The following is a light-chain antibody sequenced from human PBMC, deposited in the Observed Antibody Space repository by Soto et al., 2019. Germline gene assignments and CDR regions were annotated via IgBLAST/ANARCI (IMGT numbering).Light chain of an antibody. J-gene: IGKJ1*01. CDR2: DAS. CDR1: QTISTY. Sequence: DIQMTQSPPSLSASVGDRVIITCRASQTISTYLNWYQQKPGKAPKLLIYDASSLQSGVPSRFSGSGSGTDFPLTISSLQPEDFATYYCQQSYNSPWTFGQGTKVDI. CDR3: QQSYNSPWT. V-gene: IGKV1-39*01.